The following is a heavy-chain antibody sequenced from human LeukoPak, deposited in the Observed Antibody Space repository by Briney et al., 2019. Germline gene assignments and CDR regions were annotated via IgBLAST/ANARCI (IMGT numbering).Heavy chain of an antibody. CDR1: GFTFSSYA. V-gene: IGHV3-23*01. J-gene: IGHJ4*02. D-gene: IGHD2-15*01. CDR2: ISGSGGST. Sequence: PGGSLRLXCAASGFTFSSYAMSWVRQAPGKGLEWVSAISGSGGSTYYADSVKDRFAISRDNSKNTLYLQMNSLRAEDTAVYYCAKDSEPYCSGGSCPFDYWGQGTLVTVSS. CDR3: AKDSEPYCSGGSCPFDY.